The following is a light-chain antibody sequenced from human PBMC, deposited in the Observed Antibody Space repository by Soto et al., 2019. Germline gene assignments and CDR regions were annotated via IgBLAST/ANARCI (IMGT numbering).Light chain of an antibody. V-gene: IGLV2-14*01. Sequence: QSALTQPASVSGSPGQSSTNSCTGTSGDIGSYNRVSWYQQHPGKAPKLIIYEGPDRPSGVSNRFAGSKSGNTAALTISGLQAEDEAEYYCSSYTSGNTRACVFGTGTKVTVL. CDR1: SGDIGSYNR. CDR3: SSYTSGNTRACV. CDR2: EGP. J-gene: IGLJ1*01.